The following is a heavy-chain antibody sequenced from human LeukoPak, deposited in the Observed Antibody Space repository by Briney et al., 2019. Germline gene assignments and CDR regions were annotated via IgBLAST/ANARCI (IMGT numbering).Heavy chain of an antibody. D-gene: IGHD6-19*01. Sequence: PSETLSLTCTVSGGSITNYYWSWTRQAPGKGLEWIGYIYHSGSTYYNPSLKSRVTISVDTSKNQFSLKLSSVTAADTAVYYCARAGYSSGWPLDYWGQGTLVTVSS. CDR1: GGSITNYY. J-gene: IGHJ4*02. CDR3: ARAGYSSGWPLDY. CDR2: IYHSGST. V-gene: IGHV4-59*08.